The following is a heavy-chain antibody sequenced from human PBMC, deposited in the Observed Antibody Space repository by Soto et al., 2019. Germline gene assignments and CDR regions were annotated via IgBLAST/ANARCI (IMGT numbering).Heavy chain of an antibody. J-gene: IGHJ4*02. Sequence: ASVKVSCKASGGTFSSYTISWVRQAPGQGLEWMGRIIPILGIANYAQKFQGRVTITADKSTSTAYMELSSLRSEDTAVYYCASGDRDGSMVDYFDYWGQGTLVTVSS. CDR3: ASGDRDGSMVDYFDY. D-gene: IGHD1-26*01. V-gene: IGHV1-69*02. CDR1: GGTFSSYT. CDR2: IIPILGIA.